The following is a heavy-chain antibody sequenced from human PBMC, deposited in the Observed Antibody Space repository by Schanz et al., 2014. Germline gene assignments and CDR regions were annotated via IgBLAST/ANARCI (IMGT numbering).Heavy chain of an antibody. V-gene: IGHV3-30*04. CDR2: VSHDGFTK. J-gene: IGHJ3*02. CDR1: GFSFSGFA. Sequence: QVQLEESGGGVVQPGGSLRLSCVASGFSFSGFAVHWVRQAPGKGLEWVSIVSHDGFTKHYADSVRGRFTLSRDTSKNAVYLQMTSLRAEYSALYFCATDYSGGGCHTWGQGTMVTVSS. CDR3: ATDYSGGGCHT. D-gene: IGHD6-19*01.